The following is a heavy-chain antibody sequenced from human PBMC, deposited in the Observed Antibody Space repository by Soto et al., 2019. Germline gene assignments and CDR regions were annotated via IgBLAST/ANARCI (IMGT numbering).Heavy chain of an antibody. Sequence: GGSLRLSCAASGFTFSSYAMSWVRQAPGKGLEWVSAISGSGGSTYYADSVKGRFTISRDNSKNTLYLQMNSLRAEDTAVYYCAKKSSIVGAPGMDVWGKGTTVTVSS. V-gene: IGHV3-23*01. J-gene: IGHJ6*03. CDR1: GFTFSSYA. D-gene: IGHD1-26*01. CDR3: AKKSSIVGAPGMDV. CDR2: ISGSGGST.